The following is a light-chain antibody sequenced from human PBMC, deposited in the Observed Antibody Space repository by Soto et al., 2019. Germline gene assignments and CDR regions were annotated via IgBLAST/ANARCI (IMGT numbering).Light chain of an antibody. Sequence: EIVLTQSPGTLSLSPGERATLSCRASQSVSTTFLAWYQQKPGQAPRLLIYGASTRAPGIPDRFSGIGSGTDFTLTISRLEPEDFALYYCQQYGSSPMYTFGQGTKLEIK. V-gene: IGKV3-20*01. CDR1: QSVSTTF. J-gene: IGKJ2*01. CDR3: QQYGSSPMYT. CDR2: GAS.